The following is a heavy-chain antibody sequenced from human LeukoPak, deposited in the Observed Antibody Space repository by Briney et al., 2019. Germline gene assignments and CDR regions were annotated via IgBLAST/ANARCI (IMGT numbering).Heavy chain of an antibody. CDR2: INAYNGDT. CDR1: GYTFNTYS. V-gene: IGHV1-18*04. D-gene: IGHD2-2*01. CDR3: ARGVRSSTSFFYPGPRRYWFDP. J-gene: IGHJ5*02. Sequence: ASVKVSCKASGYTFNTYSITWVRQAPGQGLEWMGLINAYNGDTNYAQKFQGRLTLTTDTSTTTAYMELSSLRSEDTAVYYCARGVRSSTSFFYPGPRRYWFDPWGQGTLVTVSS.